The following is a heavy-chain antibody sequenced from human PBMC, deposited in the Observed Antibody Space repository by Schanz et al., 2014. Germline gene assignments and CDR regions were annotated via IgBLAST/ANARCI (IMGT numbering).Heavy chain of an antibody. CDR1: GFTFSSYS. Sequence: DVQLVESGGGLVQPGGSLRLSCAASGFTFSSYSMNWVRQAPGKGLEWVSYISSSSSTIYYADSVKGRFTISRDNAKNSLYLQMNSLRDEDTAVYYCARDSDRATMVRTYNWFDPWGQGTLVTVSS. V-gene: IGHV3-48*02. CDR2: ISSSSSTI. D-gene: IGHD3-10*01. J-gene: IGHJ5*02. CDR3: ARDSDRATMVRTYNWFDP.